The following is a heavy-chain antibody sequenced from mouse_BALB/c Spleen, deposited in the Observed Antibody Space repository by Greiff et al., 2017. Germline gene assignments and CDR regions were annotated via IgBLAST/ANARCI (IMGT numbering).Heavy chain of an antibody. J-gene: IGHJ3*01. V-gene: IGHV5-4*02. D-gene: IGHD4-1*01. Sequence: EAQRVESGGGLVKPGGSLKLSCAASGFTFSDYYMYWVRQTPEKRLEWVATISDGGSYTYYPDSVKGRFTISRDNAKNNLYLQMSSLKSEDTAMYYCARDGTGTFAYWGQGTLVTVSA. CDR3: ARDGTGTFAY. CDR1: GFTFSDYY. CDR2: ISDGGSYT.